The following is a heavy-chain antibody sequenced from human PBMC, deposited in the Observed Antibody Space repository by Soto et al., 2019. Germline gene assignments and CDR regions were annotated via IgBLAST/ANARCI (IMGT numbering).Heavy chain of an antibody. D-gene: IGHD1-7*01. CDR3: STDGLNYGSFDY. Sequence: GGSLRLSCAASGFTFSDGWMTWLRQTPGRRLEWVGRIKNKRSDEATDYAAAVKGRFIISRDDSKNTLYLQMHGLTTEDTAVYYCSTDGLNYGSFDYWGQGTLVTVSS. J-gene: IGHJ4*02. V-gene: IGHV3-15*01. CDR1: GFTFSDGW. CDR2: IKNKRSDEAT.